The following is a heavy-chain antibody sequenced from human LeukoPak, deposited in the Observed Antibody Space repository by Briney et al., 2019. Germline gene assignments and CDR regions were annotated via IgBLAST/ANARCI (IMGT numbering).Heavy chain of an antibody. Sequence: GESLKISCKGSGYMFTAGWIAWVRQMPGKGLEWMGIFHLADSDTRYSPSFQGQVTISADKSINTAYLQWSSLKASDTAIYYCARYRRWLRSPDPPDDYWGQGTLVTVSS. V-gene: IGHV5-51*01. D-gene: IGHD5-12*01. CDR1: GYMFTAGW. CDR2: FHLADSDT. CDR3: ARYRRWLRSPDPPDDY. J-gene: IGHJ4*02.